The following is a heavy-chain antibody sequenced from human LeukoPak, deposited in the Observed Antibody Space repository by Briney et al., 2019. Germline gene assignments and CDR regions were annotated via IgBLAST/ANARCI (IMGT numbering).Heavy chain of an antibody. CDR2: ISWSGAQL. J-gene: IGHJ3*02. CDR1: GFRFEDFA. Sequence: HPGGSLRLSCAASGFRFEDFAMFWVRQVSGKGLEWVSFISWSGAQLGYADFVEGRFTISRDNAKNSLYLELSGLRPEDTAMHFCAKAIAAVAGYDAFDIWGQGTMVTVSS. V-gene: IGHV3-9*01. D-gene: IGHD6-19*01. CDR3: AKAIAAVAGYDAFDI.